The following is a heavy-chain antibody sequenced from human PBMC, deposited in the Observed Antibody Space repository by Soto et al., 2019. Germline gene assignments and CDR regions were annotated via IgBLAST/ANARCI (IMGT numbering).Heavy chain of an antibody. CDR3: ARDFRYFDWSSSTYYYYGMDV. V-gene: IGHV3-53*01. J-gene: IGHJ6*02. D-gene: IGHD3-9*01. CDR2: IYSGGST. Sequence: GGSLRLSCAASGFTVSSNYMSWVRQAPGKGLEWVSVIYSGGSTYYADSVKGRFTISRDNSKNTLYLQMNSLRAEDTAVYYCARDFRYFDWSSSTYYYYGMDVWGQGTTVTVSS. CDR1: GFTVSSNY.